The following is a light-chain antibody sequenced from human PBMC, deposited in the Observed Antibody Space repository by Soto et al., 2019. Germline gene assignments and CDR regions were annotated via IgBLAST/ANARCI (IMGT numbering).Light chain of an antibody. V-gene: IGKV1-39*01. Sequence: DIQMTQSPSSLSASVGDRVTITCRASQSISSYLNWYQQKPGKDPKLLIYAASTLQSGVPSRFSGTASGTEFNLTISSLQTEDFATYVCQQANSFTLTFGGGTKVDIK. CDR2: AAS. J-gene: IGKJ4*01. CDR3: QQANSFTLT. CDR1: QSISSY.